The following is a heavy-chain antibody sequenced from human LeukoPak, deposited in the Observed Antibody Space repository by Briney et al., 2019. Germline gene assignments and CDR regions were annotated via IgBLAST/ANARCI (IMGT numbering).Heavy chain of an antibody. CDR1: GYTFTPSY. CDR3: ARTRGYGYVDY. D-gene: IGHD2-15*01. Sequence: GASVKVSCKASGYTFTPSYMHWVRQAPGQGLEWMGIISSGDGTTNYAQKFQDRVTMRTDTSASTVYLDLSSLRSEDTAVYYCARTRGYGYVDYWGQGTLVTVSS. J-gene: IGHJ4*02. CDR2: ISSGDGTT. V-gene: IGHV1-46*01.